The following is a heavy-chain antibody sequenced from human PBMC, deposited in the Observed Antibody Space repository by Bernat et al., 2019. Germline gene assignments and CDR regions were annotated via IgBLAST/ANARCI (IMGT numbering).Heavy chain of an antibody. D-gene: IGHD5-18*01. Sequence: QVQLQPSGPGLVKPSQTLSLTCAISGDSVSSNSAAWNWIRQSPSRGLEWLGRTFYRSKWFNDYAASVKSRITVNEDTSKNQFSLHLNSVTPEDTAIYYCALGIHDAFDIWGQGTMVTVSS. CDR2: TFYRSKWFN. V-gene: IGHV6-1*01. J-gene: IGHJ3*02. CDR3: ALGIHDAFDI. CDR1: GDSVSSNSAA.